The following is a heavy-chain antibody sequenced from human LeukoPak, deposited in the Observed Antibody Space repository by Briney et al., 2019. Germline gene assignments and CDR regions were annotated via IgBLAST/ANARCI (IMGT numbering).Heavy chain of an antibody. CDR2: ISNSGGST. CDR1: GFTFSSYA. Sequence: GGSLRLSCAASGFTFSSYAMTWVRQAPGKGLEWVSCISNSGGSTYYTDSVKGRFTTSRDNSKNTLYLQVNSLRAEDTAVYYCAKGVAAARPHYFDDWGQGALVTVSS. V-gene: IGHV3-23*01. CDR3: AKGVAAARPHYFDD. J-gene: IGHJ4*02. D-gene: IGHD6-6*01.